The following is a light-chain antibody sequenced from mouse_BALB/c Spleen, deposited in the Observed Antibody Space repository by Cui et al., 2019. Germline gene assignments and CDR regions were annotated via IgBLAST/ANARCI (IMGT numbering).Light chain of an antibody. J-gene: IGKJ1*01. CDR3: QQWSSNPPT. V-gene: IGKV4-72*01. CDR1: PRVSY. CDR2: ATS. Sequence: VLSQSPATLSATPGEMVTMTCRASPRVSYMHWYQQKPGPSPKPWIYATSNLASGVPARFSGSGSGTSYSLTISRVEAEDAATYYCQQWSSNPPTFGGGTKLEIK.